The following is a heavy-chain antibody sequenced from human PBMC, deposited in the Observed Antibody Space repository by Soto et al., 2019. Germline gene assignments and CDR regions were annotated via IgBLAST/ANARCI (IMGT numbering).Heavy chain of an antibody. V-gene: IGHV3-23*01. CDR1: GFTFSRCA. J-gene: IGHJ6*02. Sequence: EVQLLESGGGLVQPGGSLRLSCAASGFTFSRCAMSWVRQAPGKGLEWVSVISGDGDTYYADSVKGRFTISRDNSKDTLHLQMSSLRAEDTAVYYCAKDPGGRYCCNSTCNYYYGMDVWGQGTTVTVSS. CDR3: AKDPGGRYCCNSTCNYYYGMDV. CDR2: ISGDGDT. D-gene: IGHD2-2*01.